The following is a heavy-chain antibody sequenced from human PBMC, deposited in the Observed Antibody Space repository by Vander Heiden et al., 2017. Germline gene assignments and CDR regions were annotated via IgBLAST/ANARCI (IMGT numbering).Heavy chain of an antibody. J-gene: IGHJ3*02. V-gene: IGHV1-69*01. Sequence: QVQLVQSGAEVKNPASSVKVCCKASGCHFSSSAIRWVRQAPGQGLEWMGGIIPIFGTANYAQKFQGRVTITADESTSTAYMELSSLRSEDTAVYYCARLSVVVPAAILGAFDIWGQGTMVTVSS. CDR3: ARLSVVVPAAILGAFDI. D-gene: IGHD2-2*02. CDR1: GCHFSSSA. CDR2: IIPIFGTA.